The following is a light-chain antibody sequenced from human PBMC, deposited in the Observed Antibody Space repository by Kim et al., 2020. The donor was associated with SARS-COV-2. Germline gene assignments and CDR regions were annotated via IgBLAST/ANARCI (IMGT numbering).Light chain of an antibody. J-gene: IGLJ2*01. CDR1: DIGTKS. V-gene: IGLV3-21*04. Sequence: APGKTATIARGGNDIGTKSLHWYQQKPGQAPVLVIYYDNDRPSGIPERFSGSNSGNTATLTITRVEAGDEADYYCHLWDTSSDHVVFGGGTKLTVL. CDR3: HLWDTSSDHVV. CDR2: YDN.